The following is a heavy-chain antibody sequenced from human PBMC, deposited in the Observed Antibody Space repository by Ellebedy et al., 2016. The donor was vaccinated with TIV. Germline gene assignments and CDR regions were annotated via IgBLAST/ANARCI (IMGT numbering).Heavy chain of an antibody. CDR3: ARGPMVTPSTDYGDYGYYYYYGMDV. CDR1: GGSVSSGSYY. D-gene: IGHD4-17*01. V-gene: IGHV4-61*01. J-gene: IGHJ6*02. CDR2: IYYSGST. Sequence: SETLSLXXTVSGGSVSSGSYYWSWIRQPPGKGLEWIGYIYYSGSTNYNPSLKSRVTISVDTSKNQFSLKLSSVTAADTAVYYCARGPMVTPSTDYGDYGYYYYYGMDVWGQGTTVTVSS.